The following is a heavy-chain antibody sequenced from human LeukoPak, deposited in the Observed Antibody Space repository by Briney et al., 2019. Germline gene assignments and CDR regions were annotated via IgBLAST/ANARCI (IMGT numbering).Heavy chain of an antibody. CDR2: ISWNSGSI. Sequence: GGSLRHSCAASGFTFDDYAMPWVRQAPGKGLEWVSGISWNSGSIGYADSVKGRFTISRDNAKNSLYLQMNSLRAEDTALYYCAKDLGARYYYYGMDVWGQGTTVTVSS. J-gene: IGHJ6*02. CDR1: GFTFDDYA. D-gene: IGHD1-26*01. CDR3: AKDLGARYYYYGMDV. V-gene: IGHV3-9*01.